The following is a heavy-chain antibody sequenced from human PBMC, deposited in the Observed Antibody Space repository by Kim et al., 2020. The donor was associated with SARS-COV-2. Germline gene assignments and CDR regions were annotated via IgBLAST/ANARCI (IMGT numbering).Heavy chain of an antibody. Sequence: SETLSLTCTVSGGSISSSSYYWGWIRQPPGKGLELIGSIYYSGSTYYNPSLKSRVTISVDTSKNRFSLKLNSVTAADTAVYYCASMTTVTTFEGGWFAPWGQRTLVTVSS. CDR2: IYYSGST. J-gene: IGHJ5*02. CDR3: ASMTTVTTFEGGWFAP. V-gene: IGHV4-39*07. D-gene: IGHD4-17*01. CDR1: GGSISSSSYY.